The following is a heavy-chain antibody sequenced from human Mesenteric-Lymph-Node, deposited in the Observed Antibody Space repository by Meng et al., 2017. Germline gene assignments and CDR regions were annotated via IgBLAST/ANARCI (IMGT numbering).Heavy chain of an antibody. Sequence: ESLKISCTVSGGSISTYYWSWIRQPAGKGLEWIGRIYTSGSANYNPSLKSLVTISVDTSKNQFSLKLSSVTAADTAVYYCASYQSYFDYWGQGTLVTVSS. V-gene: IGHV4-4*07. D-gene: IGHD2-2*01. CDR2: IYTSGSA. J-gene: IGHJ4*02. CDR1: GGSISTYY. CDR3: ASYQSYFDY.